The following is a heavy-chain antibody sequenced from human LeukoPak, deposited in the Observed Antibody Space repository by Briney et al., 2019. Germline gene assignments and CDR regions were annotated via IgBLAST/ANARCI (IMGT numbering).Heavy chain of an antibody. Sequence: SETLSLTCTVSGGSISSGSYYWSWIRQPAGKGLEWIGRIYTSGNTNYNPSLKSRVTISVDTSKNQFSLKLSSVTAADTAVYYCARAPRDYDFWSGYYNHWFDPWGQGTLVTVSS. D-gene: IGHD3-3*01. V-gene: IGHV4-61*02. CDR2: IYTSGNT. J-gene: IGHJ5*02. CDR3: ARAPRDYDFWSGYYNHWFDP. CDR1: GGSISSGSYY.